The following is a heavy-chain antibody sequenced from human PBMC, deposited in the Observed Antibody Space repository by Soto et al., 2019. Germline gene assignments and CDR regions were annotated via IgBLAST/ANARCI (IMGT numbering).Heavy chain of an antibody. V-gene: IGHV3-9*01. J-gene: IGHJ4*02. Sequence: EVQLVESGGGLVQPGRSLRLSCAASGFTFDDYAMHWVRQAPGKGLEGVSGISWNSGSIGYADSVKGRFTISRDNAKNSLYLQMNSLRAEDTALYYCAKDRDGYPRRYYFDYWGQGTLVTVSS. CDR2: ISWNSGSI. CDR3: AKDRDGYPRRYYFDY. D-gene: IGHD5-12*01. CDR1: GFTFDDYA.